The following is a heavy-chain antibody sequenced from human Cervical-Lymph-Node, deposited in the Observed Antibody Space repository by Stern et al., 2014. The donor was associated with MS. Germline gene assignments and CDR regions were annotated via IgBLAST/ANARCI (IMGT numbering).Heavy chain of an antibody. CDR1: GFVFRRYA. D-gene: IGHD1-26*01. CDR2: ISYDGRYK. J-gene: IGHJ4*02. CDR3: AKGGSGSYLD. V-gene: IGHV3-30*04. Sequence: VQLVESGGGVVQPGRTLRLSCAASGFVFRRYALHWVRQAPRKGMGWVARISYDGRYKYYTDSVKGRFTVSRDNSNNTVDLEMNSLRLEDTAVYYCAKGGSGSYLDWGQGSLVTVSS.